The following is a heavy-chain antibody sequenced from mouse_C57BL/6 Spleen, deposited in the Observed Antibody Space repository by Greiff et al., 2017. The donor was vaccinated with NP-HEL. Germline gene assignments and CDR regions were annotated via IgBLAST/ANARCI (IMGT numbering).Heavy chain of an antibody. J-gene: IGHJ4*01. CDR1: GYTFPSYW. Sequence: QVQLQQPGAELVKPGASVKLSCKASGYTFPSYWMHWVKQRPGQGLEWIGMIHPNSGSTNYNEKFKSKATLTVDKSSSTAYMQLSSLTSEDSAVYYCARDGSSLYAMDYWGQGTSVTVSS. V-gene: IGHV1-64*01. D-gene: IGHD1-1*01. CDR2: IHPNSGST. CDR3: ARDGSSLYAMDY.